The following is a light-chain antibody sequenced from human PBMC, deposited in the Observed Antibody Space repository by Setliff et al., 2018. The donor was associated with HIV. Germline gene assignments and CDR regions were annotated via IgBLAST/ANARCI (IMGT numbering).Light chain of an antibody. CDR2: DVT. Sequence: QSALTQPRSVSGSPGQSVTIPCTGTASDIGNYKYVSWYQQQPDKAPKLIIYDVTKRPSGVPDRFSGSKSGNTASLTISGLQSEDEGDYFCCSYAGTYTSLYVFGAGTKVTVL. CDR1: ASDIGNYKY. J-gene: IGLJ1*01. V-gene: IGLV2-11*01. CDR3: CSYAGTYTSLYV.